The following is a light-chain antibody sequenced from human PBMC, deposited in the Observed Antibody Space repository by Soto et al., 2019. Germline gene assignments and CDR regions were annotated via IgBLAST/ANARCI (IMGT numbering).Light chain of an antibody. V-gene: IGKV2-28*01. CDR3: MQALQTPLYT. CDR2: LGS. J-gene: IGKJ2*01. Sequence: DIVMPHSHFSLPVPPEEPPSIPSRLSKSPRLINGNNYWDWYLQKPGQSPQLLIYLGSNRASGVPDRFSGSGSGTDFTLKISRVEAEDVGVYYCMQALQTPLYTFGQGTKLEIK. CDR1: KSPRLINGNNY.